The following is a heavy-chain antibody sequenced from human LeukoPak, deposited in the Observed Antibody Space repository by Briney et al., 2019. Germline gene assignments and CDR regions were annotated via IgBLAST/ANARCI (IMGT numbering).Heavy chain of an antibody. D-gene: IGHD3-22*01. CDR3: ARDYYDSSGPIDY. Sequence: GGSLRLSCAASGFTFSSYGMHWVRQAPGKGPEWVAVIWYDGSNKYYADSVKGRFTISRDNSKNTLYLQMNSLRAEDTAVYYCARDYYDSSGPIDYWGQGTLVTVSS. J-gene: IGHJ4*02. CDR1: GFTFSSYG. CDR2: IWYDGSNK. V-gene: IGHV3-33*01.